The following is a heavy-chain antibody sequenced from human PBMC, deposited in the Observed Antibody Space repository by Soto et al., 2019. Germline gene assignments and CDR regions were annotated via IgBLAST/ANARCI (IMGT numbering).Heavy chain of an antibody. CDR1: GGDLTNSG. CDR3: AREVGTAFKS. V-gene: IGHV1-69*04. D-gene: IGHD2-15*01. J-gene: IGHJ4*02. CDR2: IFPLLAMV. Sequence: QVHLVQSGAEMTKPGSSVKVSCKVSGGDLTNSGISWVRQAPGQGLEWMGGIFPLLAMVDYSQKSQGRLTITADESTNPAYTDLGSLNSDDTAVYYCAREVGTAFKSWGQGALVIVSS.